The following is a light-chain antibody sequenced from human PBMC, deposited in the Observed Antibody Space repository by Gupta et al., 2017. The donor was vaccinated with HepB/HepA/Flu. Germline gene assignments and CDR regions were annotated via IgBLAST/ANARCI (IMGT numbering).Light chain of an antibody. J-gene: IGKJ5*01. Sequence: EIVMTQSPATLSVSPGERATLTCRASQSVSSNLAWYQQKPGQAPRLLIYGASTRATGIPARFSGSGSGTEFTLIIISLQSEDFSVYYYHQYNNWPPITFGQGTRLEIK. CDR1: QSVSSN. CDR2: GAS. CDR3: HQYNNWPPIT. V-gene: IGKV3-15*01.